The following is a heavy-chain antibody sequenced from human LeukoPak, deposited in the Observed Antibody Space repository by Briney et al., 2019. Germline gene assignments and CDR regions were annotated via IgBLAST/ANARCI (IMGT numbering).Heavy chain of an antibody. CDR2: IKQDGSEK. V-gene: IGHV3-7*01. Sequence: SGGSLRPSCAASGFTFSSYWMSWVRQAPGKGLEWVANIKQDGSEKYYVDSVKGRFTISRDNAKNSLYLQMNSLRAEDTAVYYCARDLGAAVAGYTSYYFDYWGQGTLVTVSS. CDR1: GFTFSSYW. D-gene: IGHD6-19*01. CDR3: ARDLGAAVAGYTSYYFDY. J-gene: IGHJ4*02.